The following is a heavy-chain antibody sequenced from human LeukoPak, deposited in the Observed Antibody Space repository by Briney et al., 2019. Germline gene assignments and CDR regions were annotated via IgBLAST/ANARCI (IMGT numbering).Heavy chain of an antibody. V-gene: IGHV4-59*01. CDR1: GGSISNYY. CDR2: IYYSGST. J-gene: IGHJ4*02. D-gene: IGHD3-22*01. Sequence: PSETLSLTCTLSGGSISNYYWSWIRQPPGKGLEWIGYIYYSGSTNYNPSLKRRVTISVDTSKNKFSLKLSSVTPADTAVYYCARDRLYYFDHWGQGTLVTVSS. CDR3: ARDRLYYFDH.